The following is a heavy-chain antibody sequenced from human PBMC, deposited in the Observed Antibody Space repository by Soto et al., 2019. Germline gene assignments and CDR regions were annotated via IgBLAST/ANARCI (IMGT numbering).Heavy chain of an antibody. CDR1: GYSISSGYY. J-gene: IGHJ4*02. CDR2: IYHSGST. Sequence: XDTPSLTIAVTGYSISSGYYWGWIRQPPGKGLEWIGSIYHSGSTYYNPSLKSRVTISVDTSKNQFSLKLSSVTAADTAVYYCARLLQLWSPYYYFDYWGQGTLVIVSS. V-gene: IGHV4-38-2*01. CDR3: ARLLQLWSPYYYFDY. D-gene: IGHD5-18*01.